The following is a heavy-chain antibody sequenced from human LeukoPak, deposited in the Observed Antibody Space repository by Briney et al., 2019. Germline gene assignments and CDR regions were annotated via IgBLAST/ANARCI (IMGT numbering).Heavy chain of an antibody. CDR1: GFTFSSYG. V-gene: IGHV3-30*18. CDR2: ISYDGSNK. D-gene: IGHD3-10*01. J-gene: IGHJ4*02. Sequence: PGGSLRLSCAASGFTFSSYGIHWVRQAPVKELEWVALISYDGSNKYYADSVKGRFTISRDNSKNTLYLQMNSLRAEDTAVYYCANENYYGPGSYPDYWGQGTLVTVSS. CDR3: ANENYYGPGSYPDY.